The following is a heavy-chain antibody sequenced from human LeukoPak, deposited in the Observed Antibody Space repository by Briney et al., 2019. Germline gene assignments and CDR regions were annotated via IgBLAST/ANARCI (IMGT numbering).Heavy chain of an antibody. CDR2: TSPYNGHT. Sequence: ASVNVSCKASGYTFSNYGISWVRQAPGQGLAWLGGTSPYNGHTNYAQEFQGRVNMTTDTYTSTAYMELRSLRSDDTAVYYCAREPQSPGSYYYYGLDVWGQGTTVTVSS. D-gene: IGHD5-12*01. CDR3: AREPQSPGSYYYYGLDV. J-gene: IGHJ6*02. V-gene: IGHV1-18*01. CDR1: GYTFSNYG.